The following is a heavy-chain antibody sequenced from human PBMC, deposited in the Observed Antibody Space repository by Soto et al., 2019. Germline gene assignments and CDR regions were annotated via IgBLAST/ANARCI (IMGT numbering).Heavy chain of an antibody. CDR3: ARKRGYSYGYDY. CDR2: IFSNDEK. J-gene: IGHJ4*02. V-gene: IGHV2-26*01. D-gene: IGHD5-18*01. CDR1: GFSLSNARMG. Sequence: QVTLKESGPVLVKPTETLTLTCTVSGFSLSNARMGVSWIRQPPVKALAWLAHIFSNDEKSYSTSLKSRLTISKDTSKSQVVLTMTTMDPVATATYYCARKRGYSYGYDYWGQGTLFAVSS.